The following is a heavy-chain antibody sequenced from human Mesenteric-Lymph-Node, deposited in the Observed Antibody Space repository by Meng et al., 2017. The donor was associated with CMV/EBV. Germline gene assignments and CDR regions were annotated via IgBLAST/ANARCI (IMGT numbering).Heavy chain of an antibody. J-gene: IGHJ6*02. Sequence: SETLSLTCTVSGGSISSYYWSWIRQPPGKGLEWIGYIYYSGSTNYNSSLKTRVTISVDTSKNQFSLKLRSVTAADTAVYYCARDGGSYYDMDVWGQGTTVTVSS. CDR1: GGSISSYY. V-gene: IGHV4-59*01. D-gene: IGHD1-26*01. CDR2: IYYSGST. CDR3: ARDGGSYYDMDV.